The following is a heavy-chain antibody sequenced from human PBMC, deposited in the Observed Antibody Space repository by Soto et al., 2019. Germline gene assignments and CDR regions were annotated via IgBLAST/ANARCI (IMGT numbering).Heavy chain of an antibody. CDR1: GGSISSSNW. J-gene: IGHJ6*02. V-gene: IGHV4-4*02. D-gene: IGHD3-3*01. CDR3: ARTTIFGVVISYYYYYGKDG. CDR2: IYHSGST. Sequence: SETLSLTCAVSGGSISSSNWWSWVRQPPGKGLEWIGEIYHSGSTNYNPSLKSRVTISVAKSKNQFCLKLSSVTAADTAVYYCARTTIFGVVISYYYYYGKDGWGQGTTVTVSS.